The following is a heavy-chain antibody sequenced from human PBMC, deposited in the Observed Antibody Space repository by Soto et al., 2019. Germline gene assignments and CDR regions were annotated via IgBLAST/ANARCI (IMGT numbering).Heavy chain of an antibody. CDR3: AKASRGYQPLRY. D-gene: IGHD2-2*01. J-gene: IGHJ4*02. Sequence: GGSLRLSCAASGFPFSSYAMSWVRPAPGKGLEWVSAISGSGGSTYYADSVKGRFTISRDNSKNTLYLQMNSLRAEDTAVYYCAKASRGYQPLRYWGQGTLVTVSS. CDR1: GFPFSSYA. CDR2: ISGSGGST. V-gene: IGHV3-23*01.